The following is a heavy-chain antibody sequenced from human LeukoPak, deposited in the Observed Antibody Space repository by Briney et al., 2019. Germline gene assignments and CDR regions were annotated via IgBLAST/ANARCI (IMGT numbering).Heavy chain of an antibody. V-gene: IGHV3-53*01. D-gene: IGHD3-10*01. Sequence: GGSLRLSCAAYGFTVSSNFMSWARQAPGKGLEWVSVIYSGGSTYYADSVKGRFTISRDNSKNTLYLQMNSLRAEDTAVYYCARSGSYYNGNAFDIWGQGTMFTVSS. CDR1: GFTVSSNF. J-gene: IGHJ3*02. CDR2: IYSGGST. CDR3: ARSGSYYNGNAFDI.